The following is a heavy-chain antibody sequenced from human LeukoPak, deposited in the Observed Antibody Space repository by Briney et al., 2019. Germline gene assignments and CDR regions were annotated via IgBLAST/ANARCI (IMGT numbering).Heavy chain of an antibody. V-gene: IGHV4-34*01. J-gene: IGHJ3*02. CDR3: ARDGRDGDYVINGAFDI. Sequence: PSETLSLTCAVYGGSFSGYYWSWIRQPPGKGLEWIGEINHSGSTNYNPSLKSRVTISVDTSKNQFSLKLSSVTAADTAVYYCARDGRDGDYVINGAFDIWGQGTMVTVSS. CDR2: INHSGST. D-gene: IGHD4-17*01. CDR1: GGSFSGYY.